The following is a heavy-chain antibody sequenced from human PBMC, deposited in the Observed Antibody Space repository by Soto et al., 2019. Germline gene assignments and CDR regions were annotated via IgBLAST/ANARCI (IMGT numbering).Heavy chain of an antibody. J-gene: IGHJ4*02. Sequence: QVQLQESGPGLVKPSETLSLTCTVSGASISGYHWSWIRQSPGKGLECLGYISYSGATNYNPSLKSRVTMSIDTSKNPFSLQLNSVTAADTAVYYCARGFAIDWYTYYFDYWGQGPLVTVSS. V-gene: IGHV4-59*08. CDR3: ARGFAIDWYTYYFDY. D-gene: IGHD3-9*01. CDR1: GASISGYH. CDR2: ISYSGAT.